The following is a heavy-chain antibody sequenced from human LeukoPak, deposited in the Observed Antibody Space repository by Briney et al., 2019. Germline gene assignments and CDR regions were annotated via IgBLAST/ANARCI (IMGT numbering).Heavy chain of an antibody. CDR3: ARENNFGSGMDV. CDR1: GFTFTSYW. CDR2: IKEDGSEK. D-gene: IGHD3-10*01. J-gene: IGHJ6*02. V-gene: IGHV3-7*03. Sequence: GGSLRLSCAASGFTFTSYWMHWVRQVPGKGLEWVANIKEDGSEKYYVDSVKGRFTISRDNAKNSLFLQMNSLRAEDTAVYYCARENNFGSGMDVWGQGTTVTVSS.